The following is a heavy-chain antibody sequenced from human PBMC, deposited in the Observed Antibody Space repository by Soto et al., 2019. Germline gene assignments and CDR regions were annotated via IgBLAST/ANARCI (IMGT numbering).Heavy chain of an antibody. CDR2: INPSGGST. Sequence: GASVKVSCKASGYTFSTYYMHWVRQAPGQGYEWMGIINPSGGSTTYAQKFQGRVTMTRDTSTTTVYMDVTSLRSEDTAVYYCARGDATKIVVTTHYAMDVWGQGTTVTVS. D-gene: IGHD4-17*01. J-gene: IGHJ6*02. V-gene: IGHV1-46*01. CDR3: ARGDATKIVVTTHYAMDV. CDR1: GYTFSTYY.